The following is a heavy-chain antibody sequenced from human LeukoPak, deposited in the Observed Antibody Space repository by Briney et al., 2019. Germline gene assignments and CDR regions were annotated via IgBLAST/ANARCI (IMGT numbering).Heavy chain of an antibody. V-gene: IGHV4-59*08. Sequence: SETLSLTCTVTGVSISSYYWSWIRQPPGKGLEWIGYISDSGNTIYNPSLKSRVTISEDTSKNQFSLKLSSVTAADTAVYYCARLSGSPWIWGQGIMVTVSS. J-gene: IGHJ3*02. CDR1: GVSISSYY. CDR3: ARLSGSPWI. D-gene: IGHD1-26*01. CDR2: ISDSGNT.